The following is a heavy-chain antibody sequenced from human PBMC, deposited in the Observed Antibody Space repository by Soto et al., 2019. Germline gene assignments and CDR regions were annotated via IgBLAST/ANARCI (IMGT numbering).Heavy chain of an antibody. J-gene: IGHJ5*02. CDR3: ARQDVYDFWSGRYNWFDP. CDR1: GYSFTSYW. CDR2: IYPGDSDT. V-gene: IGHV5-51*01. Sequence: GESLKISCKGSGYSFTSYWIGWVRQMPGKGLEWMGIIYPGDSDTRYSPSFQGQVTISADKSISTAYLQWSSLKASDTAMYYCARQDVYDFWSGRYNWFDPWGQGTLVTVSS. D-gene: IGHD3-3*01.